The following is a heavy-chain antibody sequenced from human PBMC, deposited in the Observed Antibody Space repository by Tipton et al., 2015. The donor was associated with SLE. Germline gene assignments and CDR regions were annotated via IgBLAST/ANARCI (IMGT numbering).Heavy chain of an antibody. Sequence: SLRLSCAASGFTFDDYAMHWVRQAPGKGLEWVSSISWNSGIIAYADSVKGRFTISRDNAKNSLYLQMNSLRAEDTALYYCARGERFLEWLLIKWGQGTLVTVSS. D-gene: IGHD3-3*01. V-gene: IGHV3-9*01. CDR3: ARGERFLEWLLIK. J-gene: IGHJ4*02. CDR2: ISWNSGII. CDR1: GFTFDDYA.